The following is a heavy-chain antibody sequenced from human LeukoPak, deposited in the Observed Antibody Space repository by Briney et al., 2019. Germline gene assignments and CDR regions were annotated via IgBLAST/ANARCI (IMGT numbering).Heavy chain of an antibody. J-gene: IGHJ4*02. CDR3: ARDLELREDRHFDY. D-gene: IGHD1-7*01. Sequence: TGGSLRLSCAASGFTFSSYSMNWVRQAPGKGLEWVSSISSSSSYIYYADSVKGRFTISRDNAKNSLYLQMNSLRAEDTAVYYCARDLELREDRHFDYWGQGTLVTVSS. CDR2: ISSSSSYI. V-gene: IGHV3-21*01. CDR1: GFTFSSYS.